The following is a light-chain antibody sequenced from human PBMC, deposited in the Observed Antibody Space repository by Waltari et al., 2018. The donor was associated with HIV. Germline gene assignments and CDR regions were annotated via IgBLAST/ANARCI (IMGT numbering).Light chain of an antibody. Sequence: EIVMTQSPAPLSVSPGERATLSCRASQSVSSNLAWYQQKPGQAPRLLIHGASTRATGIPARFSGSGSGTEFTLTISSLQSEDFAVYYCQQYNNGPQTFGRGTKVEIK. CDR2: GAS. J-gene: IGKJ4*02. V-gene: IGKV3-15*01. CDR1: QSVSSN. CDR3: QQYNNGPQT.